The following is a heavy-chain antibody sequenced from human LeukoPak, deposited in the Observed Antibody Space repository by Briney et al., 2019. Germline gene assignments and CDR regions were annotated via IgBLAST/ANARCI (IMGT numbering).Heavy chain of an antibody. J-gene: IGHJ4*02. V-gene: IGHV3-23*01. CDR3: AKGAQLWLRDRIY. CDR2: ISGNGGYT. Sequence: GGSLRLSCAASGFTFSNYDMTWVRQAPGKGLEWVSAISGNGGYTYYADSIKGRFTISRDNSKNTLYLQMNSLRAEDTAVYYCAKGAQLWLRDRIYWGQGTLVTVSS. CDR1: GFTFSNYD. D-gene: IGHD5-18*01.